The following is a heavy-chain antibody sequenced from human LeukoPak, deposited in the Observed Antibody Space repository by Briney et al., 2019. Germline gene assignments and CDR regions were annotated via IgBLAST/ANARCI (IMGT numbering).Heavy chain of an antibody. D-gene: IGHD6-19*01. V-gene: IGHV3-23*01. CDR3: AKDDPRYSSGWSPFDY. CDR1: GFTFSSYA. CDR2: ISGSGGST. J-gene: IGHJ4*02. Sequence: PGGSLRLSCAASGFTFSSYAMSWVRQAPGKGLEWVSAISGSGGSTYYADSVKGRFTISRDNSKNTLYLQMNSLRAEDTAVYYCAKDDPRYSSGWSPFDYWGQGTLVTVSS.